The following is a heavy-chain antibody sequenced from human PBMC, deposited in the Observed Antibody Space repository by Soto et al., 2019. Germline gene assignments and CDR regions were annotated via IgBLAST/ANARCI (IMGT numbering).Heavy chain of an antibody. J-gene: IGHJ4*02. CDR1: GFTFSSYD. CDR3: ARVSKGQLWTFDY. D-gene: IGHD5-18*01. CDR2: IGTARDT. V-gene: IGHV3-13*01. Sequence: EVQLVESGGGLVQPGGSLRLSCAASGFTFSSYDMHWVRQATGKGLEWVSAIGTARDTFYPGSVKGRFTISRENAKNSLYLQMNSLRAGDTAVYYCARVSKGQLWTFDYWGQGNLVTVSS.